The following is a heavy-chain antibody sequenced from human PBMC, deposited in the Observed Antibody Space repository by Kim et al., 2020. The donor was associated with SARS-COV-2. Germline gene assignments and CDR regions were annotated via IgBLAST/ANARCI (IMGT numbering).Heavy chain of an antibody. V-gene: IGHV3-49*03. J-gene: IGHJ4*02. CDR3: TGVCSGGSCYSFFYFEY. CDR2: ISSKACGGTT. D-gene: IGHD2-15*01. CDR1: GFTFSNYA. Sequence: GGSLRLSCTASGFTFSNYAMSWFGQAPGKGLEWVGFISSKACGGTTEYAASVKGRFTSSRDDSKSIAYLQMNSLKTEDKAVYYCTGVCSGGSCYSFFYFEYWGEGTLVTVSS.